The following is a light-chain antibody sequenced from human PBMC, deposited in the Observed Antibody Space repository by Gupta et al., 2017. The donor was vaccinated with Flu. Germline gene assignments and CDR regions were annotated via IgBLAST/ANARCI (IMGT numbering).Light chain of an antibody. V-gene: IGLV3-1*01. Sequence: PGQTASITCSGNKLGYKYVSWYQQRPGQSPILVIFQHTKRPSGIPERFSGSTSGNTATLTISGTQAMDEADYYGQAWDTSIPVVFGGGTKLTVL. CDR2: QHT. CDR3: QAWDTSIPVV. CDR1: KLGYKY. J-gene: IGLJ2*01.